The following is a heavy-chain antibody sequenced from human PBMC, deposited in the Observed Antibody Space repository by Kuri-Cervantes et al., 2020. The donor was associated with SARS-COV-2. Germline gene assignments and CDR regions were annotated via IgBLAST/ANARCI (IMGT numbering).Heavy chain of an antibody. CDR2: ISADGTIT. CDR3: ARGAANYYYMDV. Sequence: GGSLRLSCAASGFTLGNHGMHWVRQAPGKGLEWLAVISADGTITHYADSVKGRFTISRDNSKSTLYLEMNSLRDEDTGVYYCARGAANYYYMDVWGKGTTVTVSS. CDR1: GFTLGNHG. V-gene: IGHV3-30*03. J-gene: IGHJ6*03. D-gene: IGHD3-16*01.